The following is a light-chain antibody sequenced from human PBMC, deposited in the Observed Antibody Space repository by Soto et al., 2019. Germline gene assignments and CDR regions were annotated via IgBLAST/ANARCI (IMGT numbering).Light chain of an antibody. CDR3: QQSYSTWT. CDR1: QSISSW. CDR2: AAS. V-gene: IGKV1-39*01. Sequence: DIQMTQSPSTLSASVGDRVTITCRASQSISSWLAWYQQKPGKAPKLLSYAASSLQSGVPSRFSGSGSGTDSPLTISSLPPEDFATYYCQQSYSTWTFGQGTKVDIK. J-gene: IGKJ1*01.